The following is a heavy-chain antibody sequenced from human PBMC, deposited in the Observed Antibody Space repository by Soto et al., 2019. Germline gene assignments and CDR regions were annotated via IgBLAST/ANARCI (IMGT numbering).Heavy chain of an antibody. D-gene: IGHD3-10*01. CDR2: IRSKANSYAT. CDR1: GFTFSGSA. J-gene: IGHJ6*02. Sequence: EVQLVESGGGLVQPGGSLKLSCAASGFTFSGSAMHWVRQASGKGLEWVGRIRSKANSYATAYAASVKGRFTISRXDSKNTAYLQMNSLKTEDTAVYYCQFRFGGSGRDVWGQGTTVTVSS. CDR3: QFRFGGSGRDV. V-gene: IGHV3-73*02.